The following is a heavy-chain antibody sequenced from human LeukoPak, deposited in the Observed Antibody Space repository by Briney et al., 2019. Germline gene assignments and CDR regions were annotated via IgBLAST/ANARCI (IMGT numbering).Heavy chain of an antibody. V-gene: IGHV3-73*01. Sequence: PGGSLRLSCAASGFMFSGSPMHWVRQASGKGLEWVGHIRTKANNYATIYAASVKGRFTISRDDSKNKAYLQMNSLKTEDTAVYYCARPSQYGSGTDYYFDSWGQGTLVTVSS. CDR3: ARPSQYGSGTDYYFDS. J-gene: IGHJ4*02. CDR1: GFMFSGSP. D-gene: IGHD3-10*01. CDR2: IRTKANNYAT.